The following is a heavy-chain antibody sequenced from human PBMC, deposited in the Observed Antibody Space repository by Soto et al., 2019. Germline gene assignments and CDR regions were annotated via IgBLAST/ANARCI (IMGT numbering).Heavy chain of an antibody. Sequence: PSETLSLTCSVSGDSILGYYWSWIRQPAGKRLEWIGRVYNSGNVIFNPSLKNRVTMSVDMSKNQFSLRLTSVTAADSAVYYCARDRLESSTYGMDVWGRGTRVTVSS. CDR3: ARDRLESSTYGMDV. V-gene: IGHV4-4*07. D-gene: IGHD3-16*02. J-gene: IGHJ6*02. CDR1: GDSILGYY. CDR2: VYNSGNV.